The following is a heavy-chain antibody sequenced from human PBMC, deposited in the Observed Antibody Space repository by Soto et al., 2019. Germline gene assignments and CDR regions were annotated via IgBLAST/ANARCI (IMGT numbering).Heavy chain of an antibody. D-gene: IGHD2-15*01. CDR1: GFTFSSYA. Sequence: GGSLRLSCAASGFTFSSYAMSWVRQAPGKGLEWVSAISGSGGSTYYADSVKGRFTISRDNSKNTLYLQMNSLRAEDTAVYYCAKEGGRGYCSGGSCYSAYFDYWGQGTLVTVSS. CDR2: ISGSGGST. CDR3: AKEGGRGYCSGGSCYSAYFDY. J-gene: IGHJ4*02. V-gene: IGHV3-23*01.